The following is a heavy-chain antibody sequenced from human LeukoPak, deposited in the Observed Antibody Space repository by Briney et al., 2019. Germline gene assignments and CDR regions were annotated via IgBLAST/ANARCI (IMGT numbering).Heavy chain of an antibody. CDR2: IYYSGST. Sequence: SETLSLTCTVSGGSISSYYWSWIRQPAGKGLEWIGYIYYSGSTNYNPSLKSRVTISVDTSKNQFSLKLSSVTAADTAVYYCARVVVAATRNWFDPWGQGTLVTVSS. CDR1: GGSISSYY. V-gene: IGHV4-59*01. CDR3: ARVVVAATRNWFDP. J-gene: IGHJ5*02. D-gene: IGHD2-15*01.